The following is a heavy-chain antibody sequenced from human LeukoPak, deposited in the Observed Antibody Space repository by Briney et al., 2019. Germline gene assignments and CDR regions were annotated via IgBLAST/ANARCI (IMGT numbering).Heavy chain of an antibody. CDR3: ARDSGYSSSWYYFDY. CDR2: IWYDGSNK. D-gene: IGHD6-13*01. Sequence: GGSLRLSCAASGFTFSSYGMHWVRQAPGKGLEWVAVIWYDGSNKYYADSVKGRFTISRDNSKNTLYLQMNSLRAEDTAVYYCARDSGYSSSWYYFDYWGQGTLVTVSS. CDR1: GFTFSSYG. J-gene: IGHJ4*02. V-gene: IGHV3-33*01.